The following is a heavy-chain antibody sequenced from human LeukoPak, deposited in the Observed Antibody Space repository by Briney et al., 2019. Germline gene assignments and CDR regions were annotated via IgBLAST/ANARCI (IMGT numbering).Heavy chain of an antibody. CDR3: ARVFTTRVSQYYYYYYYMDV. D-gene: IGHD1-14*01. Sequence: PGGSLRLSCAASGFTFSSYWLSWVRQAPGKGLEWVANLMQDGGDKYSVDSVKGRFTISRDNAKNSLYLQMNSLRAEDTSLYYCARVFTTRVSQYYYYYYYMDVWGKGTTVTVSS. J-gene: IGHJ6*03. CDR2: LMQDGGDK. V-gene: IGHV3-7*03. CDR1: GFTFSSYW.